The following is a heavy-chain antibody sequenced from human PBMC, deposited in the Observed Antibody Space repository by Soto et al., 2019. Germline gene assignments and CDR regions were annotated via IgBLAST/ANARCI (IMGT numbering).Heavy chain of an antibody. Sequence: SETLSLTCTVSGSSISGSSYYWGWIRQPPGKGLEWIGSIYYSGGTYYSPSLKSRVTISVDTSKNQFSLKLSSVTAADTAVYYCACIFSGGYGYGFYYYGMNVWGQGTTVT. J-gene: IGHJ6*02. CDR2: IYYSGGT. CDR3: ACIFSGGYGYGFYYYGMNV. V-gene: IGHV4-39*01. CDR1: GSSISGSSYY. D-gene: IGHD5-18*01.